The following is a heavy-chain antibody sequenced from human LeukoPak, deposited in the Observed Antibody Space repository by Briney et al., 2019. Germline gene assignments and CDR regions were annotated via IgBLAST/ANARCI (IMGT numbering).Heavy chain of an antibody. CDR3: ATRNAMDYDFWSGPTDY. D-gene: IGHD3-3*01. Sequence: ASVKVSCKASVYTFTSYYMHWVRQAPGQGLEWMGIINPSGASTNYTQKFQGRVTMTRDTSTSTVYMELSSLRSEDTAVYYCATRNAMDYDFWSGPTDYWGQGTLVTVSS. CDR2: INPSGAST. V-gene: IGHV1-46*01. CDR1: VYTFTSYY. J-gene: IGHJ4*02.